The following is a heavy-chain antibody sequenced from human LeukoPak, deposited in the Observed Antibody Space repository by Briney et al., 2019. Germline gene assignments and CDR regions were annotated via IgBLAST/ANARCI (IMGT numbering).Heavy chain of an antibody. CDR2: ISWDGGST. Sequence: GGSLRLSCAASGFTFSSYGMSWVRQAPGKGLEWVSLISWDGGSTYYADSVKGRFTISRDNSKNSLYLQMNSLRTEDTALYYCAKSMVRGVMSLFDYWGQGTLVTASS. D-gene: IGHD3-10*01. CDR1: GFTFSSYG. V-gene: IGHV3-43*02. CDR3: AKSMVRGVMSLFDY. J-gene: IGHJ4*02.